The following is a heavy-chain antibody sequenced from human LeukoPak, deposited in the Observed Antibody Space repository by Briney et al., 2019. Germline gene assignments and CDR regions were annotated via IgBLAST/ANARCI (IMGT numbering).Heavy chain of an antibody. J-gene: IGHJ6*03. D-gene: IGHD6-13*01. Sequence: ASVKVSCKASGYTFTGYYMHWVRQAPGQGLEWMGWINPNSGGTNYAQKFQGRVTMTRDTSISTAYMELSRLRSDDTAVYYCARGVGSSPVAYYYYYMDVWGKGTTVTVSS. V-gene: IGHV1-2*02. CDR3: ARGVGSSPVAYYYYYMDV. CDR1: GYTFTGYY. CDR2: INPNSGGT.